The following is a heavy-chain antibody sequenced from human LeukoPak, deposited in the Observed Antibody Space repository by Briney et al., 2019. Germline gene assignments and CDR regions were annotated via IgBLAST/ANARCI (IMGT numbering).Heavy chain of an antibody. CDR1: GFTFSSYW. CDR3: ARERSPFCSGGSCYSDY. CDR2: IKQDGSEK. V-gene: IGHV3-7*01. D-gene: IGHD2-15*01. J-gene: IGHJ4*02. Sequence: GGSLRLSCAASGFTFSSYWMSCVRQAPGKGLEWVANIKQDGSEKYYVDSVKGRFTISRDNAKNSLYLQMNSLRAEDTAVYYCARERSPFCSGGSCYSDYWGQGTLVTVSS.